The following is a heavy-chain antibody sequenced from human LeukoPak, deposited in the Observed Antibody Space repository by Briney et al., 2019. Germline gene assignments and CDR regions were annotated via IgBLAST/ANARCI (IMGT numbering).Heavy chain of an antibody. V-gene: IGHV4-39*07. CDR2: IYYSGST. Sequence: SETLSLTCTVSGGSISSSSYYWGWIRQPPQKGLGWIGSIYYSGSTYYNPSLKSRVTISVDTSKNQFSLKLSSVTAADTAVYYCARLGIAVAGLGDYWGRGTLVTVSS. CDR3: ARLGIAVAGLGDY. CDR1: GGSISSSSYY. J-gene: IGHJ4*02. D-gene: IGHD6-19*01.